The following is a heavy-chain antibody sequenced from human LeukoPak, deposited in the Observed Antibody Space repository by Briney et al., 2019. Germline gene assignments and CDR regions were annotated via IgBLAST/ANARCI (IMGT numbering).Heavy chain of an antibody. CDR3: AREALSGSYYPRGFDY. D-gene: IGHD1-26*01. V-gene: IGHV3-53*01. CDR1: GFTVSSNY. Sequence: PGGSLRLSCAASGFTVSSNYMSWVRQAPGKGLEWVSVIYSGGSTYYADSVKGRFTISRDNSKNTLYLQMNSLRAEDTAVYYCAREALSGSYYPRGFDYWGQGTLVTVSS. J-gene: IGHJ4*02. CDR2: IYSGGST.